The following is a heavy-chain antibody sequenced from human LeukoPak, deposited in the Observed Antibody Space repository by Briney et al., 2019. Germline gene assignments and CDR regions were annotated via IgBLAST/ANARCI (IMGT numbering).Heavy chain of an antibody. V-gene: IGHV3-30*18. CDR2: ISYDGSNK. CDR3: AKGRRANKYCSSTSCWQELDY. Sequence: GRSLRVSCAASGFTFSSYGMHWVRQAPGKGLAWVAVISYDGSNKYYADSVKGRFTISRDNSKNTLYLQMNSLRAEDTAVYYCAKGRRANKYCSSTSCWQELDYWGQGTLVTVSS. CDR1: GFTFSSYG. D-gene: IGHD2-2*01. J-gene: IGHJ4*02.